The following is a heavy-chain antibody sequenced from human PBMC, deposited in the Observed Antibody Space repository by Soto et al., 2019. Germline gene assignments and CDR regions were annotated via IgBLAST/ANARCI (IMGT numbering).Heavy chain of an antibody. CDR2: ISPYNGDT. CDR3: ARVGGSTGTTSYSGMDV. CDR1: GYSFTSNG. V-gene: IGHV1-18*04. D-gene: IGHD4-17*01. J-gene: IGHJ6*02. Sequence: QVQLVQSGAEVKKPGASVKVSCKASGYSFTSNGLSWVRQAPGQGLEWMGWISPYNGDTSYAQNLQGRVTMTTDTSTRTSYMELRSLRSDDTAMYYCARVGGSTGTTSYSGMDVWGQGTSVTVSS.